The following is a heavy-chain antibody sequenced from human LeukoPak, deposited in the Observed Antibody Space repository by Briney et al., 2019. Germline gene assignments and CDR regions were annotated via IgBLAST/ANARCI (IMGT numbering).Heavy chain of an antibody. V-gene: IGHV3-23*01. CDR3: ADTAMVGGFDY. CDR1: GFTFSSYA. Sequence: GGSLRLSCAASGFTFSSYAMSWVRQAPGKGLEWVSAISRSGGSTYYADSVKARFTISRDNSKSTLDLQMNSLRAEDTAVYYCADTAMVGGFDYWGQGTLVTVSS. J-gene: IGHJ4*02. CDR2: ISRSGGST. D-gene: IGHD5-18*01.